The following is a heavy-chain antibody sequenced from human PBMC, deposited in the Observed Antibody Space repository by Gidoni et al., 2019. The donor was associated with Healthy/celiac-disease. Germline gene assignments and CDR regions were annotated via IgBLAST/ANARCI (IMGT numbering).Heavy chain of an antibody. J-gene: IGHJ4*02. CDR3: AKGNRSWSWFDY. CDR2: ISWNSGSR. V-gene: IGHV3-9*01. Sequence: EVQLVASGGGLVPPGRSLRLSCAASGFTFDDYAMHWVRQAPGKGLEWVTGISWNSGSRGYADSVKGRFTISRDNAKNSLYLQMNSLRAEDTALYYCAKGNRSWSWFDYWGQGTLVTVSS. CDR1: GFTFDDYA.